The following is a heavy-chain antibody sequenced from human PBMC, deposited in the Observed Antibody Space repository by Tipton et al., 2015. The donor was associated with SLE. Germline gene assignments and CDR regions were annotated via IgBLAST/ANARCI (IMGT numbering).Heavy chain of an antibody. CDR1: GFTVSSRY. V-gene: IGHV3-66*01. Sequence: SLRLSCAASGFTVSSRYMTWVRQAPGKGLDWVSVMYSRGDTYYADSVKGRFTISRDNSKKTMYLQMDSLRADDTAVYYCVCGGDYYSGVDHWGQGTLVTDSS. CDR2: MYSRGDT. CDR3: VCGGDYYSGVDH. D-gene: IGHD2-21*01. J-gene: IGHJ4*02.